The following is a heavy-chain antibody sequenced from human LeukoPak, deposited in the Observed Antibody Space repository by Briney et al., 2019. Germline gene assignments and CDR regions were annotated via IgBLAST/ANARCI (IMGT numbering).Heavy chain of an antibody. CDR3: TRIDPLGFIDQ. V-gene: IGHV4-59*08. J-gene: IGHJ4*02. Sequence: SETLSLTCSVSGAFTSRYYWSWVRQPLGQGLEWIGNIFYSGKSKYNPSLTSRISMSVDTSKTQFSLELTSVTAADTAVYYCTRIDPLGFIDQWGPGTLVTASS. D-gene: IGHD6-25*01. CDR1: GAFTSRYY. CDR2: IFYSGKS.